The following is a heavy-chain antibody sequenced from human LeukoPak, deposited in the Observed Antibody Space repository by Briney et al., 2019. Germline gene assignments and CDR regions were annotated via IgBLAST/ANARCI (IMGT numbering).Heavy chain of an antibody. CDR2: INHSGST. CDR3: ARGGPYRPLGY. CDR1: DGSFSGYY. D-gene: IGHD3-16*01. Sequence: PSETLSLTCAVYDGSFSGYYWSWIRQPPGKGLEWIGEINHSGSTNYNPSLNSRVTISVDTSKNQFSLKLSSVTAADTAVYYCARGGPYRPLGYWGQGTLVTVSS. J-gene: IGHJ4*02. V-gene: IGHV4-34*01.